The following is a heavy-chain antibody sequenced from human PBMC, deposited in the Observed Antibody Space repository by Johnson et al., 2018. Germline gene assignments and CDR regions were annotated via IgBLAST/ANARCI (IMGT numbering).Heavy chain of an antibody. J-gene: IGHJ3*02. CDR1: GFTFSSYG. D-gene: IGHD1-26*01. Sequence: QVQLVESGGGVVQPGRSLRLSCAASGFTFSSYGMHWVRQAPGKGLEWVAVISYDGSNKYYADSVKGRFTISRDNSKNTLFLQMNSLRAEDTAVYYCAKVVGATTPGDALDIWGQGTMVTVSS. CDR3: AKVVGATTPGDALDI. CDR2: ISYDGSNK. V-gene: IGHV3-30*18.